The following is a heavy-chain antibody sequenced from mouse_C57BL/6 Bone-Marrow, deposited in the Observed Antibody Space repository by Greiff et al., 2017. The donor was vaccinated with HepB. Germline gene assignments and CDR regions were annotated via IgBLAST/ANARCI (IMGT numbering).Heavy chain of an antibody. J-gene: IGHJ2*01. V-gene: IGHV14-4*01. CDR3: TTNYYGYYFDY. Sequence: EVKLVESGAELVRPGASVKLSCTASGFNIKDDYMHWVKQRPEQGLEWIGWIDPENGDTEYASKFQGKATITADTSSNTAYLQLSSLTSEDTAVYYCTTNYYGYYFDYWGQGTTLTVSS. CDR2: IDPENGDT. D-gene: IGHD1-1*01. CDR1: GFNIKDDY.